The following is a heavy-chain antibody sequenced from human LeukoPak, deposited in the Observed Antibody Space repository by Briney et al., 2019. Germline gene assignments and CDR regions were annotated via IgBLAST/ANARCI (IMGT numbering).Heavy chain of an antibody. Sequence: PGGSLRLSCAASGFTFSSYDMHWVRQAPGKGLEWVAVISYDGSNKYYADSVKGRFTISRDNSKNTLYLQMNSLRAEDTAVYYCAKDGGGYDYFDYWGQGTLVTVSS. D-gene: IGHD5-12*01. V-gene: IGHV3-30*18. CDR2: ISYDGSNK. CDR3: AKDGGGYDYFDY. J-gene: IGHJ4*02. CDR1: GFTFSSYD.